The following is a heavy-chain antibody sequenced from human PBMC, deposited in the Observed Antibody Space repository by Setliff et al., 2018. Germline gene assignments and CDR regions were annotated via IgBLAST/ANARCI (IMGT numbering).Heavy chain of an antibody. V-gene: IGHV7-4-1*02. CDR1: AYTFTSYA. CDR2: INTNTGNP. J-gene: IGHJ4*02. D-gene: IGHD3-3*01. CDR3: ASARPHFGVVIRSPPDY. Sequence: ASVKVSCKASAYTFTSYAMNWVRQAPGQGLEWMGWINTNTGNPTYAQGFTGRFVFSLDTSVSAAYLQISSLKAEDTAVYYCASARPHFGVVIRSPPDYWGQGTLVTAPQ.